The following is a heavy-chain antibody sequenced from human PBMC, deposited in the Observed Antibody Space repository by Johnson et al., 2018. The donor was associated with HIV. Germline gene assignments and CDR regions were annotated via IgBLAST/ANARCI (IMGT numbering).Heavy chain of an antibody. CDR3: AKDCVGVWWSRAFDI. V-gene: IGHV3-66*01. CDR1: GFTVSSNY. CDR2: IYSGGDT. D-gene: IGHD2-21*01. Sequence: VQLVESGGGLVKPGGSLRLSCAGSGFTVSSNYITWVRQAPGKGLEWISVIYSGGDTYYADSVKGRFPISRDDSKNTLYLQMNSLRAEDTAVYYCAKDCVGVWWSRAFDIWGQGTMVTVSS. J-gene: IGHJ3*02.